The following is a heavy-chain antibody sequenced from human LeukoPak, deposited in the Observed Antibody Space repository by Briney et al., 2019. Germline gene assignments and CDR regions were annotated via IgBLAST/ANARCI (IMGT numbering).Heavy chain of an antibody. V-gene: IGHV5-51*01. CDR2: IYPGDSDT. CDR1: GYSFTSYW. J-gene: IGHJ4*02. CDR3: ARRHCSSTSCYDFDY. D-gene: IGHD2-2*01. Sequence: GESLKISCKGSGYSFTSYWIGWVRQMPGKGLEWMGIIYPGDSDTRYSPSFQGQATISADKSISTAYLQWSSLKASDTAMYYCARRHCSSTSCYDFDYWGQGTLVTVSS.